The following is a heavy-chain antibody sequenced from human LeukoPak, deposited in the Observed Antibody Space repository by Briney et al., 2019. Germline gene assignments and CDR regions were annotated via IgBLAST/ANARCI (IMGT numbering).Heavy chain of an antibody. CDR2: IKPDGSAQ. CDR3: ANGGTYSSGP. CDR1: GFTLSAYS. D-gene: IGHD3-22*01. J-gene: IGHJ5*02. Sequence: GGSLRLSCATSGFTLSAYSMNWVRQAPGKGLEWVATIKPDGSAQYYVDSVKGRFTISRDNAKNSLFLQINSLRAEDTAVYYCANGGTYSSGPWGQGTLVTVSS. V-gene: IGHV3-7*01.